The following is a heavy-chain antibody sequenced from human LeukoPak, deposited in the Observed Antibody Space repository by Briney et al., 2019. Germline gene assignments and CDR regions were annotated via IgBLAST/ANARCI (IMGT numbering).Heavy chain of an antibody. CDR3: VSSGRYSGYAYFDY. Sequence: ASVKVSCKASGFTFATYNIHWGRQAPGQGLEWMGWINPNSGGTNYAQKFQGRVTMTRDTSISTAYMELSRLRSDDTAVYYCVSSGRYSGYAYFDYWGQGTLVTVSS. CDR1: GFTFATYN. D-gene: IGHD5-12*01. J-gene: IGHJ4*02. V-gene: IGHV1-2*02. CDR2: INPNSGGT.